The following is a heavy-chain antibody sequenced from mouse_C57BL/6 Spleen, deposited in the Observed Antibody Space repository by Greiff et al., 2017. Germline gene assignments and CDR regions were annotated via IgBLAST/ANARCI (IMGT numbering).Heavy chain of an antibody. V-gene: IGHV14-1*01. D-gene: IGHD1-1*01. CDR2: IDPEDGDT. Sequence: EVQLQQSGAELVRPGASVKLSCTASGFNIKDYYMHWVKQRPEQGLEWIGRIDPEDGDTEYAPKFQGKATMTADTSSNTAYLPLSSLTSEDTAVYYCTPTTVVATDWYFDVWGTGTTVTVSS. J-gene: IGHJ1*03. CDR1: GFNIKDYY. CDR3: TPTTVVATDWYFDV.